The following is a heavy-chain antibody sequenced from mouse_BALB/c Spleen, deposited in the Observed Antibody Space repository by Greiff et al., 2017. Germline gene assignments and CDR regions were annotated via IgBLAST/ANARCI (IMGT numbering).Heavy chain of an antibody. V-gene: IGHV4-1*02. J-gene: IGHJ3*01. CDR3: ARDFETVFFAY. Sequence: EVKLKESGGGLVQPGGSLKLSCAASGFDFSRYWMSWVRQAPGKGLEWIGEINPDNSTINYTPSLKNKFTISRDNSKNTLYLQMSTVRSEDTALYYCARDFETVFFAYWGQGTLVTVSA. CDR2: INPDNSTI. CDR1: GFDFSRYW. D-gene: IGHD1-1*01.